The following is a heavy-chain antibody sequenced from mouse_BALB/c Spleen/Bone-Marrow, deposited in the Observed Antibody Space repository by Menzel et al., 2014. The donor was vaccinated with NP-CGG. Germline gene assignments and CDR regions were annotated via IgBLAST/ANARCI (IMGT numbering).Heavy chain of an antibody. D-gene: IGHD1-1*01. CDR3: ARWGTTVVDAMDY. CDR2: IYPGNVNA. J-gene: IGHJ4*01. CDR1: GYTFTSYY. Sequence: QVQLQQPGPELVKPGASVRISCKASGYTFTSYYIHWVKQRPGQGLEWIGWIYPGNVNAKYNEKFKGKATLTADKSSSTAYMQLSSLTSEDSAVYFCARWGTTVVDAMDYWGKGTSVTVSS. V-gene: IGHV1S56*01.